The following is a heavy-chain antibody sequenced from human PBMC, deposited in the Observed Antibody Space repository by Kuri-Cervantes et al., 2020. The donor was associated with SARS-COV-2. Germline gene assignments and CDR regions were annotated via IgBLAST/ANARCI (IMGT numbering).Heavy chain of an antibody. CDR1: GFTFSSYW. CDR2: INSDGSST. V-gene: IGHV3-74*01. CDR3: ASLRGP. J-gene: IGHJ5*02. Sequence: ETLSLTCAASGFTFSSYWMHWVRQAPGKGLVWVSRINSDGSSTSYADSVKGRFTISRDNAKNSLYLQMNSLRAEDTALYYCASLRGPWGQGTLVTVSS. D-gene: IGHD5-12*01.